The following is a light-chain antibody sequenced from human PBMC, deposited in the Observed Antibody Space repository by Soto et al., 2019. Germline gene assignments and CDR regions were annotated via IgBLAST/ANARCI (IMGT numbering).Light chain of an antibody. CDR3: QHYNNWPPYT. CDR2: GAS. V-gene: IGKV3-15*01. J-gene: IGKJ2*01. CDR1: QSVSTN. Sequence: EIVMTQSPATLSVSPGERATLSCRASQSVSTNVAWYQQKPGRAPRLLIYGASTRATDISARFRGSGSGTDFTLTISSLQSEDFAVYYCQHYNNWPPYTFGQGTKLEIK.